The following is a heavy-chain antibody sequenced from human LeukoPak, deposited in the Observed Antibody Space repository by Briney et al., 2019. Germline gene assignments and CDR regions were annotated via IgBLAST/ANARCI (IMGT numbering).Heavy chain of an antibody. V-gene: IGHV3-33*01. D-gene: IGHD3-16*01. J-gene: IGHJ4*02. Sequence: GGSLRLSCAASGFSFSTYGMHWVRQAPGKGLEWVALIWNAGTNTYYADSVKGRFTISRDNSKNTLYLQMNSLRAEDTAVYYCAGDTPPGGDYYFDYRGQGTLVIVSS. CDR2: IWNAGTNT. CDR1: GFSFSTYG. CDR3: AGDTPPGGDYYFDY.